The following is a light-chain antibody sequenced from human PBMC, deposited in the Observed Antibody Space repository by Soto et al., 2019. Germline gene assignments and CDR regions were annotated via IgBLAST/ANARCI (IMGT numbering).Light chain of an antibody. CDR2: DVS. CDR3: SSSTTSTPRV. CDR1: SSDVGAYNS. Sequence: QSALTQPASVSGSPGQSITLSCTGTSSDVGAYNSVSWYQQHPGKAPKLIIYDVSTRPSGVSNRFSGSKSGNTASLTISGLQAEDEADYYCSSSTTSTPRVFGTGTKVTVL. J-gene: IGLJ1*01. V-gene: IGLV2-14*03.